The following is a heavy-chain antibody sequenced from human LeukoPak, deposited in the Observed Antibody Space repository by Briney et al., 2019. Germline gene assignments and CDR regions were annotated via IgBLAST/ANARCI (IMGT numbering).Heavy chain of an antibody. D-gene: IGHD3-9*01. J-gene: IGHJ4*02. Sequence: ASVKVSCKASGYTLTELSMHWVRQAPGKGLEWMGGFDPEDGETIYAQKFQGRVTMTEDTSTDTAYMELSSLRSEDTAVYYCATGPDILTGYLKRWGQGTLVTVSS. CDR1: GYTLTELS. CDR2: FDPEDGET. CDR3: ATGPDILTGYLKR. V-gene: IGHV1-24*01.